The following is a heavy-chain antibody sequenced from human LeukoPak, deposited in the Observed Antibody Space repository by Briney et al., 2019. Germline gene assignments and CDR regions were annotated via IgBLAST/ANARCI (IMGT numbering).Heavy chain of an antibody. CDR3: ATLRGPGSLLFDY. J-gene: IGHJ4*02. CDR2: ISSSGSTI. CDR1: GFTFSDYY. D-gene: IGHD3-10*01. Sequence: GGSLRLSCAASGFTFSDYYMSWIRQAPGKGLEWVSYISSSGSTIYYADSVKGRFTISRDNAKNSLYLQMNSLRAEDTAVYYCATLRGPGSLLFDYWGQGTLVTVSS. V-gene: IGHV3-11*01.